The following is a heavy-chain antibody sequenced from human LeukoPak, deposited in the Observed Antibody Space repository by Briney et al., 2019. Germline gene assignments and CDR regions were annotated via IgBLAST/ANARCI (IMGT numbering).Heavy chain of an antibody. D-gene: IGHD5-24*01. CDR3: AKEWWDDGYSSVDY. J-gene: IGHJ4*02. Sequence: PGGSLRLSCAASGFTFSSYGMHWVRQAPGKGLEWVAVISYDGSNKYYADSVKGRFTISRDNSKNTLYLQMNSLRAEDTAVYYCAKEWWDDGYSSVDYWDQGTLVTVSS. CDR2: ISYDGSNK. CDR1: GFTFSSYG. V-gene: IGHV3-30*18.